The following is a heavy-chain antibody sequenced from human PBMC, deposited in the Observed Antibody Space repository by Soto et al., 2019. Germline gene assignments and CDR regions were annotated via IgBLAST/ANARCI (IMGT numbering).Heavy chain of an antibody. J-gene: IGHJ4*02. Sequence: PSETLSLTCTVSGGSISSGGYYWSWIRQHPGKGLEWIGYIYYSGSTYYNPSLKSRVTISVDTSKNQFSLKLSSVTAADTAVYYCARVVYYDSSGYYYAWYYFDYWGQGTLVTVSS. V-gene: IGHV4-31*03. CDR2: IYYSGST. CDR1: GGSISSGGYY. D-gene: IGHD3-22*01. CDR3: ARVVYYDSSGYYYAWYYFDY.